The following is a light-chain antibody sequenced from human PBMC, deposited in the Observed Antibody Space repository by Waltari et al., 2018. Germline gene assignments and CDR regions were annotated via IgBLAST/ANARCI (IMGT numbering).Light chain of an antibody. J-gene: IGLJ3*02. CDR1: VLPEKY. CDR3: YAAADNNRV. CDR2: KDT. V-gene: IGLV3-27*01. Sequence: SYELTQPSSVSVSPGQTARITRSGDVLPEKYARWFQQKPGQAPVLVIFKDTERPSGISERFSGSSSGTTVTLTIRGAQVEDEGDYYCYAAADNNRVFGGGTKLTVL.